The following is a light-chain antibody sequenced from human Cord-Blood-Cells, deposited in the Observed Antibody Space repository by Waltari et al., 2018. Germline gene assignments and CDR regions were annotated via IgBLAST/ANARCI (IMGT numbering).Light chain of an antibody. CDR3: AAWDDSLSGWV. Sequence: QSVLTQPPSASGTPGQRVTISCSGSSSNIGSNYVYWYQQLPGTAPKSLIYRNNQRPAGVPDRFSGSKFSTSASLAISGLRSEDEADYYCAAWDDSLSGWVFGGGTKLTVL. CDR1: SSNIGSNY. V-gene: IGLV1-47*01. J-gene: IGLJ3*02. CDR2: RNN.